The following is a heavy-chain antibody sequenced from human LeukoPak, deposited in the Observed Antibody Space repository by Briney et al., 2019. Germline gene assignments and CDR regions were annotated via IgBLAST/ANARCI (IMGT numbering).Heavy chain of an antibody. V-gene: IGHV3-21*01. J-gene: IGHJ4*02. CDR2: ISSSSSYI. Sequence: GGSLRLSCAASGFTFSSYSMNWVRRAPGKGLEWVSSISSSSSYIYYADSVKGRFTISRDNAKNSLYLQMNSLRAEDTAVYYCARDPYGGNSGEGYFDYWGQGTLVTVSS. CDR3: ARDPYGGNSGEGYFDY. D-gene: IGHD4-23*01. CDR1: GFTFSSYS.